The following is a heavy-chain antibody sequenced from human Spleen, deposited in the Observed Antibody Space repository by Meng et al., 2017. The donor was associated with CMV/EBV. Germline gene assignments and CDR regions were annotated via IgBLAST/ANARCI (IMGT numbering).Heavy chain of an antibody. D-gene: IGHD6-6*01. CDR1: GFTFDDYG. CDR3: AKDYSTSSYYYYGMDV. J-gene: IGHJ6*02. CDR2: IIWNGGNT. V-gene: IGHV3-20*04. Sequence: GESLKISCAASGFTFDDYGMSWVHQAPGKGLEWVSGIIWNGGNTGYINSVKGRFTISRDNAKNSLFLQMNSLRAEDTALYYCAKDYSTSSYYYYGMDVWGQGTTVTVSS.